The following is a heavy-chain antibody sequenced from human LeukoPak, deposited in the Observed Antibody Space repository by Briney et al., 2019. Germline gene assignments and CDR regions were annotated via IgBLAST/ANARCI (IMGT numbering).Heavy chain of an antibody. Sequence: GASVKVSCKASGGTFSSYAISWVRQAPGQGLEWMGWISAYNGNTNYAQKLQGRVTMTTDTSTSTAYMELRSLRSDDTAVYYCARGRWVRDYYYGMDVWGQGTTVTVSS. J-gene: IGHJ6*02. V-gene: IGHV1-18*01. CDR3: ARGRWVRDYYYGMDV. D-gene: IGHD3-3*01. CDR2: ISAYNGNT. CDR1: GGTFSSYA.